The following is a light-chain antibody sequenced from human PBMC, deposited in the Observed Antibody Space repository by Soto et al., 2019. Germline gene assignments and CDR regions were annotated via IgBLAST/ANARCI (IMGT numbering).Light chain of an antibody. J-gene: IGKJ1*01. CDR2: GAS. Sequence: EIVLTQSPGNLSLSPGERATLSCRASQSVSSSYLAWYQQKPGQAPRLLIYGASTRATGIPARFSGSGSGTEFILTISRLEPEDFAVYYCQQYGSSGTFGQGTKVDIK. CDR3: QQYGSSGT. CDR1: QSVSSSY. V-gene: IGKV3-20*01.